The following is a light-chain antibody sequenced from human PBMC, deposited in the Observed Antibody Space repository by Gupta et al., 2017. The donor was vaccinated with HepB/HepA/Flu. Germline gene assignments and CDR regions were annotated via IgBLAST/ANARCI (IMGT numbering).Light chain of an antibody. CDR3: QQRSNWPLT. Sequence: EIVLTQSPPTLSLSPGERATHSCRASQSVSSYLAWYQQKPGQAPRLLIYDASNRATGIPARFSGSGSGTDFTLTISSLEPEDFAVYYCQQRSNWPLTFGGGTKVEIK. V-gene: IGKV3-11*01. CDR1: QSVSSY. J-gene: IGKJ4*01. CDR2: DAS.